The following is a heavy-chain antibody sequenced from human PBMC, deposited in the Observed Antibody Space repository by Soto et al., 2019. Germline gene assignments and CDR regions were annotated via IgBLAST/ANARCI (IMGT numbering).Heavy chain of an antibody. V-gene: IGHV3-21*01. Sequence: GASVKVSCAASGFVFSDFQFNWVRQAPGGGLEWLSSITGTSAFTEYAESIEGRFTISRDNPNKLLFLHMDNLRPEDTAVYYCARDNLAFQGAFDLWGQGTLVTVSS. CDR3: ARDNLAFQGAFDL. J-gene: IGHJ4*02. D-gene: IGHD3-16*01. CDR2: ITGTSAFT. CDR1: GFVFSDFQ.